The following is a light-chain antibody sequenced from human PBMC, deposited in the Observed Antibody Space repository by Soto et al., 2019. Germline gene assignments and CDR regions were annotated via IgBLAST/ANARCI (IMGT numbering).Light chain of an antibody. CDR2: EVR. J-gene: IGLJ2*01. V-gene: IGLV2-14*01. CDR3: SSYPPQSSLI. CDR1: MRDVGAYNL. Sequence: QSALTQPASVSGSPGQSITISCAGTMRDVGAYNLVSWYQQHPGRAPRLIIYEVRNRPSGISFRFSGSKSGNTASLTISGFQAEDEADYYRSSYPPQSSLIFGGGAKVTVL.